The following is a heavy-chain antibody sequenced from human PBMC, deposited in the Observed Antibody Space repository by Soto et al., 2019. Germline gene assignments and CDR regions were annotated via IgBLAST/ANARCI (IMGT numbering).Heavy chain of an antibody. Sequence: PSETLSLTCTVSGGSISSYYWSWIRQPPGKGLEWIGYIYYSGSTNYNPSLKSRVTISVDTSKNQFSLKLSSVTAADTAVYYCARGGPYSSSWYSVYNWFDPWGQGTLVTVS. CDR1: GGSISSYY. J-gene: IGHJ5*02. CDR3: ARGGPYSSSWYSVYNWFDP. V-gene: IGHV4-59*01. D-gene: IGHD6-13*01. CDR2: IYYSGST.